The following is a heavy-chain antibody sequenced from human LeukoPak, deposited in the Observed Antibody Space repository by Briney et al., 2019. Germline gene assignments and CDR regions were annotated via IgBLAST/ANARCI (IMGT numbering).Heavy chain of an antibody. CDR2: IDGSGAST. D-gene: IGHD2-21*02. J-gene: IGHJ4*02. CDR1: GFTFSTYA. V-gene: IGHV3-23*01. Sequence: PGGSLRLSCAASGFTFSTYAMNWVRQAPGKGLEWVSAIDGSGASTYYADSVKGRFTISRDNFRNTVFLQMNSLAVEDTAEYYCAKADSYGGNSQLFDFWGQGILVTVSS. CDR3: AKADSYGGNSQLFDF.